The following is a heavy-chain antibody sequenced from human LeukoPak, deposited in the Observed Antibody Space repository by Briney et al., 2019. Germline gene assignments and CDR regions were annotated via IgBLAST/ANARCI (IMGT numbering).Heavy chain of an antibody. CDR1: GGPIRSSY. CDR2: IYYTGRT. J-gene: IGHJ5*02. V-gene: IGHV4-59*01. CDR3: ARVEVNTGMESVSFGWFGP. Sequence: ETLSLTCLVSGGPIRSSYWTWIRQSPGKGLEWIGMIYYTGRTNFSPSFKSRVTISVDQTKNELFLNLRSVTGADSALYFCARVEVNTGMESVSFGWFGPWGQGTRVIVSS. D-gene: IGHD3-16*01.